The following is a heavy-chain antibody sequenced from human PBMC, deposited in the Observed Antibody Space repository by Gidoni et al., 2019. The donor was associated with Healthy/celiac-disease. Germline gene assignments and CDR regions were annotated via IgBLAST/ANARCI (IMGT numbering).Heavy chain of an antibody. CDR2: INPSGGST. CDR1: GYTFTSYY. Sequence: QVQLVQSGAEVKKPGASVKVSCKASGYTFTSYYMHWVRQAPGQGLEWMGIINPSGGSTSYAQKFQGRVTMTRDTSTSTVYMELSSLRSEDTAVYYCARGDYVWGSYRYQGVDYWGQGTLVTVSS. D-gene: IGHD3-16*02. CDR3: ARGDYVWGSYRYQGVDY. V-gene: IGHV1-46*03. J-gene: IGHJ4*02.